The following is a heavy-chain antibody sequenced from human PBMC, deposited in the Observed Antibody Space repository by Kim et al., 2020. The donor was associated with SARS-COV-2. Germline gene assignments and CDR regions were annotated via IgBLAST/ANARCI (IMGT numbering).Heavy chain of an antibody. J-gene: IGHJ4*02. D-gene: IGHD6-19*01. Sequence: TNYNPSLKSRVTISVDTSKNQFSLKLSSVTAADTAVYYCARGLAVAGTDYWGQGTLVTVSS. CDR2: T. CDR3: ARGLAVAGTDY. V-gene: IGHV4-34*01.